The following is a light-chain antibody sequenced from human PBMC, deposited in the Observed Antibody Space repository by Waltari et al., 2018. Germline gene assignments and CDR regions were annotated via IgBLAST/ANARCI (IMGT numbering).Light chain of an antibody. CDR3: ATWDDSLSGPV. J-gene: IGLJ3*02. V-gene: IGLV1-47*01. CDR2: RNN. Sequence: QSVLTQPPSASGTPGQRVTISCSGSSSNIGSNSVHWYQQPPGPAPKLLIYRNNQRPSGVPDRFSGSKSGTSASLAISGLRSEDEADYYCATWDDSLSGPVFGGGTKLTVL. CDR1: SSNIGSNS.